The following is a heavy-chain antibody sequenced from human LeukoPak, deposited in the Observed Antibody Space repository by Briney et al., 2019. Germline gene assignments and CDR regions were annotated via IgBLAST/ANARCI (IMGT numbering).Heavy chain of an antibody. V-gene: IGHV1-69*06. CDR2: IIPIFGTA. CDR1: GYTFSNFY. CDR3: ARAPYYYDSSGPIDY. D-gene: IGHD3-22*01. J-gene: IGHJ4*02. Sequence: ASVKVSCKASGYTFSNFYMHWVRQAPGQGLEWMGGIIPIFGTANYAQKFQGRVTITADKSTSTAYMELSSLRSEDTAVYYCARAPYYYDSSGPIDYWGQGTLVTVSS.